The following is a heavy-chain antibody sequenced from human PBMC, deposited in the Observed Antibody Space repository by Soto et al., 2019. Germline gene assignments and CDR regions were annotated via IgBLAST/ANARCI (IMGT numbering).Heavy chain of an antibody. CDR2: ISYDGSNN. J-gene: IGHJ4*02. Sequence: GGTLRLSCAASGFTFDNYYIHWVRQAPGKGLEWVAVISYDGSNNYYADSVKGRFTISRDNSKSALFLQMNSLRAEDTAVYYCAKDLGYSGYGVFDSWGQGTLVTVSS. CDR1: GFTFDNYY. D-gene: IGHD5-12*01. CDR3: AKDLGYSGYGVFDS. V-gene: IGHV3-30*18.